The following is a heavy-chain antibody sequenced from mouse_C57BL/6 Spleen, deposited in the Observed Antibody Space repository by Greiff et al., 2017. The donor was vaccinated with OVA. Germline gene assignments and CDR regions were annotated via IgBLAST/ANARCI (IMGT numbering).Heavy chain of an antibody. CDR2: ISYDGSN. J-gene: IGHJ2*01. CDR3: ARGLLHDY. CDR1: GYSITSGYY. D-gene: IGHD2-3*01. Sequence: EVQLQESGPGLVKPSQSLSLTCSVTGYSITSGYYWNWIRQFPGNKLEWMGYISYDGSNNYNPSLKNRISITRDTSKNQFFLKLNSVTTEDTATYYCARGLLHDYWGQGTTLTVSS. V-gene: IGHV3-6*01.